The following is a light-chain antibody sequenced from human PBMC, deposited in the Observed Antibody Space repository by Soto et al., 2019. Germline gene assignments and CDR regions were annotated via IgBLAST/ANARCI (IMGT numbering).Light chain of an antibody. CDR3: QQRSNWPPLT. CDR1: RSVDTD. CDR2: DAS. Sequence: ERLRTQSPATLSVSPGDSATLSFRASRSVDTDLAWYQQKPGQAPRLLIYDASNRATGIPARFSGSGSGTDFTLTISSLEPEDFAVYYCQQRSNWPPLTFGPGTRLEIK. J-gene: IGKJ5*01. V-gene: IGKV3-11*01.